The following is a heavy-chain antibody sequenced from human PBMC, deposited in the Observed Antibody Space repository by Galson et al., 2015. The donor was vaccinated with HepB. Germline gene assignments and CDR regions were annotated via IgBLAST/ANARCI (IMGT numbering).Heavy chain of an antibody. CDR2: INPSGGST. CDR3: ARGVLLWDGPDY. CDR1: GYKFTSYY. D-gene: IGHD3-10*01. V-gene: IGHV1-46*01. Sequence: SVKVSCKASGYKFTSYYMHWVRQAPGQVLEWMGIINPSGGSTDYAQKFRGRLTMTRDTSTSTVFMELSSLRSEDTAVYHCARGVLLWDGPDYWGQGTLVTVSS. J-gene: IGHJ4*02.